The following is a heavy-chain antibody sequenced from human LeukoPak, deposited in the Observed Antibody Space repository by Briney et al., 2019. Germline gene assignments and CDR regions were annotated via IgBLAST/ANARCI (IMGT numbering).Heavy chain of an antibody. D-gene: IGHD2-2*01. CDR2: MNPNSGNT. Sequence: ASVKVSCKASGYTFTSYDINCVRQATGQGLEWRGWMNPNSGNTGYAQKFQGRVTITRNTSISTAYMELSRLRSDDTAVYYCVRDRTKYCSSTSCPLDYWGQGTLVTVSS. CDR1: GYTFTSYD. CDR3: VRDRTKYCSSTSCPLDY. V-gene: IGHV1-8*03. J-gene: IGHJ4*02.